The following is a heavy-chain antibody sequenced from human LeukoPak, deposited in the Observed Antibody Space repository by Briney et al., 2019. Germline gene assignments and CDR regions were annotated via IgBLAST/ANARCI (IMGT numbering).Heavy chain of an antibody. CDR2: IYPGDSDT. CDR1: GYSFTSYW. Sequence: RGESLKISCKGSGYSFTSYWIGWVRQMPGKGLEWMGIIYPGDSDTRYSPSFQGQVTISADKSISTAYLQWSSLKASDTAMYYCARTDMTTVTTEYYYYYGMDVWGQGTTVTVSS. D-gene: IGHD4-17*01. CDR3: ARTDMTTVTTEYYYYYGMDV. V-gene: IGHV5-51*01. J-gene: IGHJ6*02.